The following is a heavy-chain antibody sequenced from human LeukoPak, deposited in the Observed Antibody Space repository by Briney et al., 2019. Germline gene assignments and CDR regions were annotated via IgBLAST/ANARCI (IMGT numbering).Heavy chain of an antibody. J-gene: IGHJ4*02. Sequence: GGSLRLSCAASGFTFSSYGMHWVRQAPGKGLEGVAVIWYDGSNKYYADSVKGRFTISRDNSKNTLYLQINSLRAEDTAGYYCAKDFSYYDSSGSGPDYWGQGTLVTVSS. CDR3: AKDFSYYDSSGSGPDY. CDR2: IWYDGSNK. CDR1: GFTFSSYG. V-gene: IGHV3-33*06. D-gene: IGHD3-22*01.